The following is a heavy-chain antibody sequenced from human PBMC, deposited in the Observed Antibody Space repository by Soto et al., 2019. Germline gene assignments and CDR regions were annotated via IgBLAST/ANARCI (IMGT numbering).Heavy chain of an antibody. V-gene: IGHV1-2*02. Sequence: QLHLVQSGAVVKKPGASVTVSCSASGYPVTAYYMHWVRQAPGRGLEWMGGINPATGAAKYTQTFQGGVNMTRDTATSTVVRELSGLTSGDTAVFYCARGGGVGVAGSAAFDMWGQGTLVTVSS. CDR3: ARGGGVGVAGSAAFDM. CDR1: GYPVTAYY. D-gene: IGHD3-3*01. J-gene: IGHJ3*02. CDR2: INPATGAA.